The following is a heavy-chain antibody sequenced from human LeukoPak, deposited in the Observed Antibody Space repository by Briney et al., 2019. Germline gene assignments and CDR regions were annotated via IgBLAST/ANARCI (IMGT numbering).Heavy chain of an antibody. J-gene: IGHJ4*02. Sequence: SETLSLTCAVSGYSINSGSYWGWIRRPPGKGLEWIGSIYHSGSTYYNPSLESRVTISVDTSKNQFSLKVTSVTAADTAVYYCARVGGPFDSWGQGTLVTVSS. D-gene: IGHD1-26*01. V-gene: IGHV4-38-2*01. CDR2: IYHSGST. CDR1: GYSINSGSY. CDR3: ARVGGPFDS.